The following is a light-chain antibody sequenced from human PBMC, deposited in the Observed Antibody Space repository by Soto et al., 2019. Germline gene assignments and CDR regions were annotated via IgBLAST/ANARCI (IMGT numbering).Light chain of an antibody. CDR3: HQYGSSIT. V-gene: IGKV3-20*01. CDR2: GTC. J-gene: IGKJ4*01. CDR1: QSVSSNF. Sequence: EIVLTQSPGTLSLSPGERATLSCRASQSVSSNFLAWYQLRPGQAPRLLIYGTCSRATGIADRFSGSGSGTEFTLTSRRLEPEDCAVYFCHQYGSSITFGEGTRVEVQ.